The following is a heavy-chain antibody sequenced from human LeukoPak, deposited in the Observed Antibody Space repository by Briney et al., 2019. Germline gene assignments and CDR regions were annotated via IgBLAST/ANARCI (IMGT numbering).Heavy chain of an antibody. D-gene: IGHD3-10*01. CDR2: IQHDGSNK. J-gene: IGHJ4*02. Sequence: GGSLRLSCAASGFTFSSYSMNWVRQAPGKGLEWVAFIQHDGSNKYYTDSVEGRFTISRDTSKNTLYLQMNSLRAEDTAVYYCAKGSNGYTRLLWFGELFTAFDYWGQGTLVTVSS. V-gene: IGHV3-30*02. CDR1: GFTFSSYS. CDR3: AKGSNGYTRLLWFGELFTAFDY.